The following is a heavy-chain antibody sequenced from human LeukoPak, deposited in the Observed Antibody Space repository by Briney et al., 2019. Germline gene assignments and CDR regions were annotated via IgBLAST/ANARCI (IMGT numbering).Heavy chain of an antibody. D-gene: IGHD3-22*01. CDR3: ASWYYYDSSGSYYFDY. V-gene: IGHV1-18*01. J-gene: IGHJ4*02. CDR2: ISAYNGNT. Sequence: ASVKVSCKASGYTFTSYGISLVRQAPGQGLEWMGWISAYNGNTNYAQKLQGRVTMTTDTSTSTAYMELRSLRSDDTAVYYCASWYYYDSSGSYYFDYWGQGTLVTVSS. CDR1: GYTFTSYG.